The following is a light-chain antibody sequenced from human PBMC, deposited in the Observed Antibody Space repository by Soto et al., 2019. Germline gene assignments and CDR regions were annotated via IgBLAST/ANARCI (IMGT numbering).Light chain of an antibody. J-gene: IGKJ1*01. CDR3: QQYGSLSWT. Sequence: EVELTQFPANLSLSPGESATLSCRASQTVSYHLAWYQFKPGQAPRIIIFGASGRATGIPDRFSGSGSGTDFTLTISRLEPEDFAVYYCQQYGSLSWTFGQGTRVEIK. CDR1: QTVSYH. CDR2: GAS. V-gene: IGKV3-20*01.